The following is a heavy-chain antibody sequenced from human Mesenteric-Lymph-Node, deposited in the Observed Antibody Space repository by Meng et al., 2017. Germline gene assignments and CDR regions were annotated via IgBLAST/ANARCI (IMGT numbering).Heavy chain of an antibody. Sequence: SCAASGFTFSSYEMNWVRQAPGEGLEWVSYISSTGSTIYYADSVKGRFTISRDNAKNSLYLQMNSLRAEDTAVYYCARDAVTAGGSGYWGQGTVVTVSS. J-gene: IGHJ4*02. CDR1: GFTFSSYE. D-gene: IGHD4-23*01. CDR3: ARDAVTAGGSGY. CDR2: ISSTGSTI. V-gene: IGHV3-48*03.